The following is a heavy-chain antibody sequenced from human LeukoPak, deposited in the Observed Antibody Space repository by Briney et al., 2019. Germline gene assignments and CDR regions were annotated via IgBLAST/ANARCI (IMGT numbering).Heavy chain of an antibody. D-gene: IGHD5-12*01. CDR2: IISKTDGGTT. CDR3: TRGVDPSGPGDYYYYYMDV. CDR1: GFTFSNAW. J-gene: IGHJ6*03. Sequence: GGSLRLSCAASGFTFSNAWMSWVRQAPGKGLEWVGRIISKTDGGTTEYAASVKGRFTISRDDSKSIAYLQMNSLKTEDTAVYYCTRGVDPSGPGDYYYYYMDVWGKGTTVTISS. V-gene: IGHV3-15*01.